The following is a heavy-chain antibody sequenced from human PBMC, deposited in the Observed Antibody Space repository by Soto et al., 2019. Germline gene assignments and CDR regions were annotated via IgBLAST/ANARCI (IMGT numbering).Heavy chain of an antibody. D-gene: IGHD6-6*01. V-gene: IGHV1-69*02. CDR3: ASGPYTSSSGGYYYYYMDV. J-gene: IGHJ6*03. Sequence: QVQLVQSGAEVKKPGSSVKVSCKASGGTFSSYAINWVRQAPGQGLEWMGRIVPMFSILNFAPKFQGRVTMTADRSTTTAYMELSSLRSEDTAVYYCASGPYTSSSGGYYYYYMDVWGKGTTVTVSS. CDR1: GGTFSSYA. CDR2: IVPMFSIL.